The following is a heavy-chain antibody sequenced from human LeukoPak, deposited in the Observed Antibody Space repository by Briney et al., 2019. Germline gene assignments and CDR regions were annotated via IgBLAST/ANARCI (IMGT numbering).Heavy chain of an antibody. CDR1: GFIFSNYG. CDR2: IWYDGRTK. Sequence: PGGSLRLSCEASGFIFSNYGMHWVRQAPGKGLEWVALIWYDGRTKFYSDSVKGRFTISRDNSKNTLFLQMNSLSVEDTAVYFCAREWGRIAVAGGPGYWGQGTLANVS. D-gene: IGHD6-19*01. J-gene: IGHJ4*02. CDR3: AREWGRIAVAGGPGY. V-gene: IGHV3-33*01.